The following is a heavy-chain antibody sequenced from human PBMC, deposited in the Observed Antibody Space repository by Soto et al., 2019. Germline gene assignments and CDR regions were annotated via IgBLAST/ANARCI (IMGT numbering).Heavy chain of an antibody. D-gene: IGHD1-1*01. Sequence: GGSLRLSWAASGFNFSGSGMHWVRQAPGKGLEWVEVISYDGSNKYYAESVKGRFTISRDNPKNQLYLHMTSWRPEDTAVSYCSKDGGHDKAIEYSGQGP. V-gene: IGHV3-30*18. CDR2: ISYDGSNK. CDR3: SKDGGHDKAIEY. CDR1: GFNFSGSG. J-gene: IGHJ4*02.